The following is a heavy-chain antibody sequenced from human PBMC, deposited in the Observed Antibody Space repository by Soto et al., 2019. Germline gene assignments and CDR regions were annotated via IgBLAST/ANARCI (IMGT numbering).Heavy chain of an antibody. D-gene: IGHD6-6*01. J-gene: IGHJ6*02. V-gene: IGHV1-18*04. CDR2: ISAYNGNT. CDR1: GYTFTSYG. Sequence: ASVKVSCKASGYTFTSYGISWVRQAPGQGLEWMGWISAYNGNTNYAQKLQGRVTMTTDTSTSTAYMELRSLRSDDTAVYYCARETSSSYDYYYGMDVWGQGTTVTVSS. CDR3: ARETSSSYDYYYGMDV.